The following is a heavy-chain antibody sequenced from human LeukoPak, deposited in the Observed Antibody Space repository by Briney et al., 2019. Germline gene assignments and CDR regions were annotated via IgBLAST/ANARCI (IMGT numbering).Heavy chain of an antibody. Sequence: QPGGSLRLSCAASGFTFSSYAMHWVRQAPGKGLEWVAFIQYDGNNKYYADSVKGRFTISRDNSKNTLYLQMNSLRAEDTAVYYCAGDFDYWGQGTLVTVSS. CDR1: GFTFSSYA. J-gene: IGHJ4*02. CDR3: AGDFDY. V-gene: IGHV3-30*04. CDR2: IQYDGNNK.